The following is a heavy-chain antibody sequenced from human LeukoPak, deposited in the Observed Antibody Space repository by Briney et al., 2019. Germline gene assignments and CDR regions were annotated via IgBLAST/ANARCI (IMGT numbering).Heavy chain of an antibody. V-gene: IGHV4-59*01. CDR1: GGSFSGYY. CDR3: ARDNIAAAYPNWFHP. CDR2: IYYSGST. Sequence: SETLSLTCAVYGGSFSGYYWSWIRQPPGKGLEWIGYIYYSGSTNYNPSLKSRVTISVDTSKNQFSLKLSSVTAADTAVYYCARDNIAAAYPNWFHPWGQGTLVTVSS. D-gene: IGHD6-13*01. J-gene: IGHJ5*02.